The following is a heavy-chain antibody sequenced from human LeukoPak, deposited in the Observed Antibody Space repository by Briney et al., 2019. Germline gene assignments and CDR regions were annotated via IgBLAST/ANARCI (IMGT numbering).Heavy chain of an antibody. CDR1: GYSISSGYY. Sequence: PSETLSLTCTVSGYSISSGYYWGWIRQPPGKGLEWIGSIYHSGSTYYNPSLKSRVTISVDTSKNQFSLKLSSVTAADTAVYYCARDRGSGSYYKEFDYWGQGTLVTVSS. V-gene: IGHV4-38-2*02. D-gene: IGHD3-10*01. CDR2: IYHSGST. CDR3: ARDRGSGSYYKEFDY. J-gene: IGHJ4*02.